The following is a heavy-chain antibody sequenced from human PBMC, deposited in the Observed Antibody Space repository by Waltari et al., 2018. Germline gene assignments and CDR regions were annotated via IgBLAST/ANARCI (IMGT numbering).Heavy chain of an antibody. D-gene: IGHD3-3*01. J-gene: IGHJ4*02. V-gene: IGHV4-59*01. CDR3: ARTITICGVVNLYYCDY. CDR2: IYYSGST. CDR1: GGSISSYY. Sequence: QVQLQESGPGLVKPSETLSLTCTVSGGSISSYYWSWIRQPPGKGLEWIGYIYYSGSTNYNPSLKSRVTISVDTSKNQFSLKLSSVTAADTAVYYCARTITICGVVNLYYCDYWGQGTLVTVSS.